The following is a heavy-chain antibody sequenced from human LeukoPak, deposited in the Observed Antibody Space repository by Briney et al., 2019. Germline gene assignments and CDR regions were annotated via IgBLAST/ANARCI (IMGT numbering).Heavy chain of an antibody. D-gene: IGHD2-15*01. CDR1: GFTFSRNS. V-gene: IGHV3-48*04. J-gene: IGHJ6*03. Sequence: PGGSLRLSCAGSGFTFSRNSMNWVRQAPGKGLEWVSYISSSGSTIYYADSVKGRFTISRDNAKNSLYLQMNSLRAEDTAVYYCARWRGYCSGGSCYPNYYYYMDVWGKGTTVTVSS. CDR2: ISSSGSTI. CDR3: ARWRGYCSGGSCYPNYYYYMDV.